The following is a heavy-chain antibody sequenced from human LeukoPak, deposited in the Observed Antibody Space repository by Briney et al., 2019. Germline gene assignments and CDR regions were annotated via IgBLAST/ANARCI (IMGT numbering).Heavy chain of an antibody. Sequence: GGSLRLSCAASGFTFSSYSMNWVRQAPGKGLEWVSYISSTSSAIYYAVSVKGRFTISRDNAKNSLFLQINSLRDEDTGVYYCARSPITTGIYFDHWGQGTLVTVSS. CDR2: ISSTSSAI. J-gene: IGHJ4*02. CDR1: GFTFSSYS. D-gene: IGHD3-22*01. CDR3: ARSPITTGIYFDH. V-gene: IGHV3-48*02.